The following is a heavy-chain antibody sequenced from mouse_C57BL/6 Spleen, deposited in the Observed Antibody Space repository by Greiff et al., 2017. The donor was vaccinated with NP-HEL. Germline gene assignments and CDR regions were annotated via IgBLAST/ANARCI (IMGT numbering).Heavy chain of an antibody. CDR1: GYTFTSYW. CDR3: ARGDNYFDY. J-gene: IGHJ2*01. Sequence: VQLQQPGAELVRPGSSVKLSCKASGYTFTSYWMHWVKQRPIQGLEWIGNIDPSDSEPHYNQKFKDKATLTVDKSSSTAYMQLSSLTSEDSAVYYCARGDNYFDYWGQGTTLTVSS. D-gene: IGHD3-3*01. V-gene: IGHV1-52*01. CDR2: IDPSDSEP.